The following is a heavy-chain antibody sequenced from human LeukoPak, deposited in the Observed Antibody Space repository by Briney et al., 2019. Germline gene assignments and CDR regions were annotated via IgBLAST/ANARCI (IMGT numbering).Heavy chain of an antibody. CDR2: TNPNSGGT. D-gene: IGHD3-9*01. CDR1: GYTFTGYY. CDR3: ASLTYDILTGYYAGGFDY. V-gene: IGHV1-2*02. Sequence: ASVKVSCKASGYTFTGYYMHWVRQAPGQGLEWMGWTNPNSGGTNYAQKFQGRVTMTRDTSISTAYMELSRLRSDDTAVYYCASLTYDILTGYYAGGFDYWGQGTLVTVSS. J-gene: IGHJ4*02.